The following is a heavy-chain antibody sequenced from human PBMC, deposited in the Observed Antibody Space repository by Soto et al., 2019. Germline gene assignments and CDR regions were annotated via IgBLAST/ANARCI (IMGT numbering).Heavy chain of an antibody. D-gene: IGHD5-12*01. J-gene: IGHJ4*02. V-gene: IGHV4-59*01. CDR3: AREGNLGRWLQPLDF. CDR1: GDSISAYS. CDR2: IHYNGNT. Sequence: QVQLQVSGPGLVKPSETLSLTCTVSGDSISAYSWRWVRQPPGKGLEWIGNIHYNGNTKYTPSLQCRVTMSVDTSKNHFSLGLISVTAADTAIYLCAREGNLGRWLQPLDFWGQGTLVTVSS.